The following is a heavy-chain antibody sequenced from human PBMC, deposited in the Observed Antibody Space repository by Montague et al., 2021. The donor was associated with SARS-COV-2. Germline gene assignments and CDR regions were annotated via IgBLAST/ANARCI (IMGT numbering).Heavy chain of an antibody. D-gene: IGHD3-10*01. J-gene: IGHJ6*02. Sequence: SETLSLTCTVSGDSISDYYWGWIRQPPGMGLEWIGYIFRSGATNYNPPLKSRVIISLDTPKSQFSLRLSSVTAADTAIYYCARTSRGSRYFYGVDVWGQGTAVTVSS. V-gene: IGHV4-59*01. CDR2: IFRSGAT. CDR1: GDSISDYY. CDR3: ARTSRGSRYFYGVDV.